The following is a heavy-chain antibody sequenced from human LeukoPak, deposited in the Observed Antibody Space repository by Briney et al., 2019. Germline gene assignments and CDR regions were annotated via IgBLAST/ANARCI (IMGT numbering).Heavy chain of an antibody. CDR1: GYTFTSYG. CDR2: ISGHNGHT. CDR3: ARGPGIAVAGVFDY. D-gene: IGHD6-19*01. J-gene: IGHJ4*02. Sequence: ASVKVSCKASGYTFTSYGINWVRQAPGQGLEWMGWISGHNGHTNYVQKLQGRVTMTTDTSTNTAYMELRNLTSDDTAVYYCARGPGIAVAGVFDYWGQGSLVTVSS. V-gene: IGHV1-18*04.